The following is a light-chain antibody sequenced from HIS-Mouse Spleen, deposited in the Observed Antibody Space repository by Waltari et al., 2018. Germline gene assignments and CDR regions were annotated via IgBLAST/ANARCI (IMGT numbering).Light chain of an antibody. CDR2: AAS. CDR1: QGISSY. V-gene: IGKV1-9*01. J-gene: IGKJ1*01. CDR3: QQLNRYPPT. Sequence: DIQLTQSPSFLSASVGDRVTITCRASQGISSYLAWYQQKPGKAPKLLIDAASTLQSGVPSRFSGSGSGTEFTLTISSLQPEDFATYYCQQLNRYPPTFGQGTKVEIK.